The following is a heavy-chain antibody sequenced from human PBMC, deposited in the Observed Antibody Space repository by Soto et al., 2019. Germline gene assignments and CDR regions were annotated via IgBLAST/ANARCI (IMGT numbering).Heavy chain of an antibody. CDR3: ARDLGNGGKDLLWLGFFDY. V-gene: IGHV4-31*03. CDR1: GASIASSGYH. CDR2: IFHSGTT. D-gene: IGHD7-27*01. Sequence: QVRLQESGPGLVEPSHTLSLTCTVSGASIASSGYHWSWVRQFPGKGLEWIGYIFHSGTTYYNPSLWSRVSMSVDTSKNQFSLNMRSVTAADTAVYYCARDLGNGGKDLLWLGFFDYWGQGALVTVSP. J-gene: IGHJ4*02.